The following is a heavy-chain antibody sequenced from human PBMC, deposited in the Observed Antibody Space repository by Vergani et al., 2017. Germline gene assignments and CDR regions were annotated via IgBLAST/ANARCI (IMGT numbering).Heavy chain of an antibody. CDR3: AKHDVPGYYASSGYCDY. Sequence: EVQLLESGGNLVQPGGSLRLSCAASGFTFTNFAMTWVRQAPGEGLEWVSGISGSGGFTYYADSVKGRFTISRDNSKNTMFLQMNNLRAEDTAVYYCAKHDVPGYYASSGYCDYWGQGTLVTVSS. CDR2: ISGSGGFT. CDR1: GFTFTNFA. V-gene: IGHV3-23*01. D-gene: IGHD3-22*01. J-gene: IGHJ4*02.